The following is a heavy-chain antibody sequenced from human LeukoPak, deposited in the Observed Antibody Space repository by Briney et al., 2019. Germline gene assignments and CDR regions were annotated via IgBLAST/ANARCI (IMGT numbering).Heavy chain of an antibody. CDR2: IYYSETT. D-gene: IGHD3-10*01. V-gene: IGHV4-30-4*01. CDR1: GGSISSGDYY. Sequence: SQTLSLTCAISGGSISSGDYYWTWIRQAPRKGLEWNGYIYYSETTDYNPSLQSRAIISLDTSKNQVSLKLTSVTAADTAVYYCARGGEGADSYGPHYFDFWGQGTLAVVSS. CDR3: ARGGEGADSYGPHYFDF. J-gene: IGHJ4*02.